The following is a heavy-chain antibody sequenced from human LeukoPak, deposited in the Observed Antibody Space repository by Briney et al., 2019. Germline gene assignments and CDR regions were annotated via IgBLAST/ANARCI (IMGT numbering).Heavy chain of an antibody. Sequence: SETLSLTCAVCGGSFSGYYWRWIRQPPGKGLEWMVEINHGGSTNYNPSLKSRFTISGDTSNNQFFVKPSSVTAADTAVYYCTRRPGRGLTIFGVVPRCGPFDPWGQGTLVTVSS. J-gene: IGHJ5*02. CDR2: INHGGST. CDR1: GGSFSGYY. CDR3: TRRPGRGLTIFGVVPRCGPFDP. V-gene: IGHV4-34*01. D-gene: IGHD3-3*01.